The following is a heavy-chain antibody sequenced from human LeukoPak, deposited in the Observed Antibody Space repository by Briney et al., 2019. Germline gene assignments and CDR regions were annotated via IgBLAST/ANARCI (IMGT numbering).Heavy chain of an antibody. CDR1: GGSISSYY. J-gene: IGHJ3*02. V-gene: IGHV4-59*12. CDR2: IYYSGST. CDR3: ARARSAFDI. Sequence: PSETLSLTCTVSGGSISSYYWSWIRQPPGKGLEWIGYIYYSGSTNYNPSLKSRVTISADTSKNQLSLKLTSVTAADTAVYYCARARSAFDIWGQGTMVTVSS.